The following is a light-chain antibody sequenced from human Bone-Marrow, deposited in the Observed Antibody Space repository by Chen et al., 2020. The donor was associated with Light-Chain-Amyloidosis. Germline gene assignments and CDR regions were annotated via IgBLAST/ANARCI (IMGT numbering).Light chain of an antibody. CDR2: YDS. CDR3: QVWDSSSDHGV. V-gene: IGLV3-21*04. J-gene: IGLJ3*02. CDR1: NIGSKS. Sequence: SYVLTQQPSVSVAPGKTARITCGGNNIGSKSVHWYQQKPGQAPVLVIYYDSDRPSGIPERFSGSNSGNTATLTISRVEAGDEADYYCQVWDSSSDHGVFGGGTKLTVL.